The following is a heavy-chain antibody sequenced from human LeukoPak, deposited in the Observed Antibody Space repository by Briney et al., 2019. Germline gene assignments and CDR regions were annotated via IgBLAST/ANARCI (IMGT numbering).Heavy chain of an antibody. CDR2: IYYSGST. Sequence: SETLSLTCTVSGGSISSYYWSWIRQPPGKGLEWIGYIYYSGSTNYNPSLKSRVTISVDTSKNQFSLKLSSVTAADTAVYYCASYQYYYDSSGCFDYWGQGTLVTVST. CDR1: GGSISSYY. D-gene: IGHD3-22*01. V-gene: IGHV4-59*01. CDR3: ASYQYYYDSSGCFDY. J-gene: IGHJ4*02.